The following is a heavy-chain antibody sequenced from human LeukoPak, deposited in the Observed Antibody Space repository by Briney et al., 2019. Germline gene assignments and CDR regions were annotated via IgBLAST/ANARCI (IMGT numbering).Heavy chain of an antibody. Sequence: ASVKVSCKASGYTFTSYDINWVRQATGQGLEWVGWMNPNSGDTGYAQKFQGRVTITRNTSITTSYMELSSLRSEDTAVYYCARSYPYYYGSGNFDYWGQGTLVTVSS. D-gene: IGHD3-10*01. CDR2: MNPNSGDT. CDR1: GYTFTSYD. J-gene: IGHJ4*02. CDR3: ARSYPYYYGSGNFDY. V-gene: IGHV1-8*03.